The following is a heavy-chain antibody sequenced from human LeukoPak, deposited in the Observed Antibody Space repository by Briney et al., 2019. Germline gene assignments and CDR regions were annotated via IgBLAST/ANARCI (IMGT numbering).Heavy chain of an antibody. CDR1: GGSISSSSYY. CDR3: ASQIYDSSGNHAQYFQH. J-gene: IGHJ1*01. CDR2: IFYSGST. Sequence: PSETLSLTCTVSGGSISSSSYYWGWIRQPPGKGLEWIGSIFYSGSTYSSPSLKSRVTTSVDPSKNQFSLKLSSVTAADTAVYYCASQIYDSSGNHAQYFQHWGQGTLVTVSS. D-gene: IGHD3-22*01. V-gene: IGHV4-39*01.